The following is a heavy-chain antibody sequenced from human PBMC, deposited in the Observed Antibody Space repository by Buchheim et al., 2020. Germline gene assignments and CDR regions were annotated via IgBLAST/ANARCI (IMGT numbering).Heavy chain of an antibody. CDR3: ARDNFGDYGDYIPFDY. J-gene: IGHJ4*02. CDR2: ISSSGSTI. V-gene: IGHV3-48*03. D-gene: IGHD4-17*01. CDR1: GFTFSSYE. Sequence: EVQLVESGGGLVQPGGSLRLSCAASGFTFSSYEMNWVRQAPGKGLEWVSYISSSGSTIYYADSVKGRFTISRANAKTSLYLQMNSLRAEDTAVYYCARDNFGDYGDYIPFDYWGQGTL.